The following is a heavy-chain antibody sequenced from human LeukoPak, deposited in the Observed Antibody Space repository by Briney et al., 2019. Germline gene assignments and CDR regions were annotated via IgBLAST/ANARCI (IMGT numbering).Heavy chain of an antibody. CDR2: IYYSGST. CDR3: TRDRSYYDSSGYYRGRAGAFDI. Sequence: PSETLSLTCTVSGGSISSYYWSWIRQPPGKGLEWIGYIYYSGSTNYNPSLKSRVTISVDTSKNQFSLKLSSVTAADTAVYYCTRDRSYYDSSGYYRGRAGAFDIWGQGTMVTVSS. J-gene: IGHJ3*02. V-gene: IGHV4-59*01. D-gene: IGHD3-22*01. CDR1: GGSISSYY.